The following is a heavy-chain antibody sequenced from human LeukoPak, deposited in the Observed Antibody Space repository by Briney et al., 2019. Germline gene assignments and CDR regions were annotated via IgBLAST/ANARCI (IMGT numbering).Heavy chain of an antibody. CDR1: GFTFSSYA. CDR3: ATDRFYFDY. V-gene: IGHV3-30-3*01. Sequence: PGGSLRLSCAASGFTFSSYAMSWVRQAPGKGLEWVAVISYDGSNKYYADSVKGRFTISRDNSKNTLYLQMNSLRAEDTAVYYCATDRFYFDYWGQGTLVTVSS. CDR2: ISYDGSNK. J-gene: IGHJ4*02.